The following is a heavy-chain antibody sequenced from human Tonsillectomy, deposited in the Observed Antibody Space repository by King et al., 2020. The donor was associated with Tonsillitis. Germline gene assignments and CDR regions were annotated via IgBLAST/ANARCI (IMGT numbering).Heavy chain of an antibody. CDR2: IYYSGST. J-gene: IGHJ4*02. V-gene: IGHV4-59*01. CDR1: GDSLNSYY. D-gene: IGHD4-17*01. CDR3: AREMKTLDYGDYLDYFDY. Sequence: VQLQESGPGLVKPSETLSLTCTVSGDSLNSYYWSWIRQPPGKGLEWIGYIYYSGSTNYSPSLTSRVTISVDKSKNQFSLKLRSVNAADTAVYYCAREMKTLDYGDYLDYFDYWGQGIPVTVSS.